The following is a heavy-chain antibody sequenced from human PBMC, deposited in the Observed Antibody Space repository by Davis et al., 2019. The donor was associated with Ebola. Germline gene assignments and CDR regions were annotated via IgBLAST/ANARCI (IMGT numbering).Heavy chain of an antibody. Sequence: GESLKISCAASGLTVSSNYMSWVRQAPGKGLEWVSVIYSGGSTYYADSVKGRFTISRDNSKNTLYLQMNSLRAEDTAVYYCARVLFRYSSSDWYFDLWGRGTLVTVSS. CDR2: IYSGGST. CDR3: ARVLFRYSSSDWYFDL. D-gene: IGHD2-21*01. J-gene: IGHJ2*01. CDR1: GLTVSSNY. V-gene: IGHV3-66*01.